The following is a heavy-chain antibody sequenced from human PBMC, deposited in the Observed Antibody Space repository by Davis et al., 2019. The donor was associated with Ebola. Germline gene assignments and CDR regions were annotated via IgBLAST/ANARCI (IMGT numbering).Heavy chain of an antibody. V-gene: IGHV4-61*01. D-gene: IGHD5-18*01. CDR2: IYYSGST. CDR3: ARAPTAMVQGRWFDP. J-gene: IGHJ5*02. Sequence: MPSETLSLTCTVSGGSVRSGSYYWSWIRQPPGKGLEWIGYIYYSGSTNQNPSLKSRVTISVDTSKNQFSLKLRSVTAADTAVYYCARAPTAMVQGRWFDPWGQGTLVTVSS. CDR1: GGSVRSGSYY.